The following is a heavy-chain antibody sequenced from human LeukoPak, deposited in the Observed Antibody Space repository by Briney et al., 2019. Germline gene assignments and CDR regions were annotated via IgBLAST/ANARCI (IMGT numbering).Heavy chain of an antibody. V-gene: IGHV4-39*01. D-gene: IGHD2-15*01. Sequence: SETLSLTCTVSGGSISSSSYYWGWIRQPPGKGLEWIGSIYYSGITYCNPSLKSRVTISVDTSKNQFSLKLRSVTAADTAVYYCARLRCSGGSCYPAWFDYWGQGTLVTVSS. CDR1: GGSISSSSYY. CDR2: IYYSGIT. J-gene: IGHJ4*02. CDR3: ARLRCSGGSCYPAWFDY.